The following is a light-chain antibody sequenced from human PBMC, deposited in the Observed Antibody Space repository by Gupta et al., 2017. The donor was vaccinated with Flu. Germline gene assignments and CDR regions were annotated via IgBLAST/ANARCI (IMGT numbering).Light chain of an antibody. Sequence: ETVLTQSPEFQSVTPGETVTITCRASEGLGSNLHWFQQKPHQSPKLLIKYASEPFPGVPSRFSGSGFGTYHTLTIHGLEAEDAATYYCHHTNSPHQSFGQGTKLEI. V-gene: IGKV6-21*01. CDR1: EGLGSN. J-gene: IGKJ2*03. CDR3: HHTNSPHQS. CDR2: YAS.